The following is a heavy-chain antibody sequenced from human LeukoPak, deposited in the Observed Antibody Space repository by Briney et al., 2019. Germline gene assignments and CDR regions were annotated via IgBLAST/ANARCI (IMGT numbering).Heavy chain of an antibody. V-gene: IGHV4-39*01. CDR3: ARRAYSGSYRSYFHY. D-gene: IGHD1-26*01. CDR2: IYYSGST. Sequence: SETLSLPCTVSGGSISSSGYYWAWIRQPPGKGLEWIGSIYYSGSTYYNPSLRSRVTISVDTSKNQFSLKLSSVTASDTAVYYCARRAYSGSYRSYFHYWGQGTLVTVSS. J-gene: IGHJ4*02. CDR1: GGSISSSGYY.